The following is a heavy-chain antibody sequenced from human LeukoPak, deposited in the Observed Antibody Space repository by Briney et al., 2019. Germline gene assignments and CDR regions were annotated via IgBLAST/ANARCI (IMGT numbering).Heavy chain of an antibody. Sequence: SETLSLTCTVSGGSINTYYGSWIRQPPGKGLEWIGYIYYTGSTNYNPSLKSRVTISVDTSKNQFSLKLSSVTAADTAVYYCARSGKSAYILDYWGQGTLVTVSS. CDR2: IYYTGST. CDR1: GGSINTYY. D-gene: IGHD3-16*01. V-gene: IGHV4-59*01. CDR3: ARSGKSAYILDY. J-gene: IGHJ4*02.